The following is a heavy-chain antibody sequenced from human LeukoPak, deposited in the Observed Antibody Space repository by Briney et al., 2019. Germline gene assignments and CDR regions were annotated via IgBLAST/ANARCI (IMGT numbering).Heavy chain of an antibody. CDR1: GFTFSSYA. J-gene: IGHJ4*02. CDR2: ISSNGGST. D-gene: IGHD3-22*01. CDR3: ARAHSSGYFVDY. Sequence: GGSLRLSCAASGFTFSSYAMHWVRQAPGKGLEYVSAISSNGGSTYYANSVKGRFTISRDNSKNTLYLQMGSRRAEDMAVYYCARAHSSGYFVDYWGQGTLVTVSS. V-gene: IGHV3-64*01.